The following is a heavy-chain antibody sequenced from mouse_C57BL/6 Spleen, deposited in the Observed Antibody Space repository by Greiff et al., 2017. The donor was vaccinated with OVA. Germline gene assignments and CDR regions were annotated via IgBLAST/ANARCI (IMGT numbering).Heavy chain of an antibody. CDR1: GYTFTSYW. Sequence: VKLQQSGTELVKPGASVKLSCKASGYTFTSYWMHWVKQRPGQGLEWIGNINPSNGGTNYNEKFKSKATLTVDKSSSTAYMQLSSLTSEDSAVYYCARYTTVVYFDYWGQGTTLTVSS. CDR3: ARYTTVVYFDY. D-gene: IGHD1-1*01. V-gene: IGHV1-53*01. J-gene: IGHJ2*01. CDR2: INPSNGGT.